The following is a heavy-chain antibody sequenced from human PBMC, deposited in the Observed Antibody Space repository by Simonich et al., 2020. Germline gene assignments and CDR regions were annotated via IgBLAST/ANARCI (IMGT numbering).Heavy chain of an antibody. V-gene: IGHV3-23*01. J-gene: IGHJ5*02. Sequence: EVQLLESGGGLVQPGGSLRLYCAASGFTFSSDAMSWVRQAPGKGMAGVSAMSGSWGSTYYADSVKGRFTISRDNSKNTLDLQMNSLRAEDTAVYYCAKDSSLVGATDWFDPWGQGTLVTVSS. CDR3: AKDSSLVGATDWFDP. CDR1: GFTFSSDA. CDR2: MSGSWGST. D-gene: IGHD1-26*01.